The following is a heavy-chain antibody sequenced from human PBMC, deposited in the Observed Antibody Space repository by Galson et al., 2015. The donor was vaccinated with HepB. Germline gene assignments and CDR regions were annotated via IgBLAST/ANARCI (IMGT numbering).Heavy chain of an antibody. Sequence: SVKVSCKASGYSFTSFDINWVRQAPGQRPEWLGWMNPNSGYTAYAQKFQGRVTMTRDTSIMTAYMELSSLTFEDTAVYYCARGNRRGNAFEIWGQGTIVIVSS. D-gene: IGHD1-14*01. CDR1: GYSFTSFD. CDR3: ARGNRRGNAFEI. V-gene: IGHV1-8*01. J-gene: IGHJ3*02. CDR2: MNPNSGYT.